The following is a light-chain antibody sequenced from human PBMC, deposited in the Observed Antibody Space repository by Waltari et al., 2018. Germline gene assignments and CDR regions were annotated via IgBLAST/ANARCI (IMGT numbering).Light chain of an antibody. V-gene: IGKV3-20*01. CDR1: QSVGRS. J-gene: IGKJ1*01. CDR3: QHYVRLPAT. CDR2: GAS. Sequence: EIVLTQSPGTLSLSPGERATLSCRASQSVGRSLAWYQQIPGQAPRLLIYGASSRATGIPDRFSGSGSGTDFSLTISRLEPEEFAVYFCQHYVRLPATFGQGTKVAI.